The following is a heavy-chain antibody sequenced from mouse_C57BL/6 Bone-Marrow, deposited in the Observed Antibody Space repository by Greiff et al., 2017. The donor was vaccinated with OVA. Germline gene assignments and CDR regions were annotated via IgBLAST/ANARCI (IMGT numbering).Heavy chain of an antibody. Sequence: VQLQQSGAELVRPGASVTLSCKASGYTFTDYEMHWVKQTPVHGLEWIGAIDPETGGTAYNQKFKGKAILTADKSSSTAYMELRSLTSEDSAVYCCTGYYGSSGWYFDVWGTGTTVTVSS. J-gene: IGHJ1*03. CDR2: IDPETGGT. V-gene: IGHV1-15*01. CDR1: GYTFTDYE. CDR3: TGYYGSSGWYFDV. D-gene: IGHD1-1*01.